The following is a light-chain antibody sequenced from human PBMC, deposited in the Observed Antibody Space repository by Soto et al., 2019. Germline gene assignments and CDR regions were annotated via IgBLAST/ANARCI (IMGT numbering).Light chain of an antibody. CDR3: QQCYTTPWT. V-gene: IGKV4-1*01. Sequence: DIVMTQSPDSLAVSLGERATINCKSSQSVLYSSNNENYLAWYQQKPGQPPKLLIYWASTRESGVPDRFSGSGSGTDVTLTISSLQAEDVAVYYCQQCYTTPWTFGQGTKVEIK. J-gene: IGKJ1*01. CDR1: QSVLYSSNNENY. CDR2: WAS.